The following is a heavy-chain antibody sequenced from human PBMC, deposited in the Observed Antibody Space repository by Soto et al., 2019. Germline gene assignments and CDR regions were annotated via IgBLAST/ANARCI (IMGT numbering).Heavy chain of an antibody. D-gene: IGHD5-18*01. V-gene: IGHV4-59*01. CDR3: ARDTAKGIDY. J-gene: IGHJ4*02. CDR2: IYYSGST. Sequence: SETLSLTCTVSGGSISSYYWSWIRQPPGKGLEWIGYIYYSGSTNYNPSLKSRVTISVDTSKNQFSLKLSSVTAADTAVYYCARDTAKGIDYWGQGTLVTVSP. CDR1: GGSISSYY.